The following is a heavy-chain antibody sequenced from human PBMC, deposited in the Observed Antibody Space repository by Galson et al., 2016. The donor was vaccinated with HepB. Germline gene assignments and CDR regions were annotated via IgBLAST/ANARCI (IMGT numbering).Heavy chain of an antibody. CDR1: GDSVSSNTAA. V-gene: IGHV6-1*01. D-gene: IGHD6-13*01. CDR3: AREAMAAFGRYDAFEL. CDR2: TYFRSRWFN. Sequence: CAISGDSVSSNTAAWNWIRQSPSRGLEWLGRTYFRSRWFNDYAVSVETRITTNADTSEHQFSLQMSSLTADDTAVYYCAREAMAAFGRYDAFELWGQGTMVTVSS. J-gene: IGHJ3*01.